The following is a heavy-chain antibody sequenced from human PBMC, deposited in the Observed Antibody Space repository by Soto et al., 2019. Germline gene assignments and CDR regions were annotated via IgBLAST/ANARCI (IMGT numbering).Heavy chain of an antibody. V-gene: IGHV3-48*03. Sequence: VESGGGSVQPGGSLRLSCAASGFSINNFEVNWVRQAPGKGLQWIAYLSTSGGTIYYADSVKGRFIISRDDANNSAHLQMNSLRAEDTAVYYCARARRRLPAAAKSFGLDVWGQGTTVSVTS. CDR2: LSTSGGTI. D-gene: IGHD2-2*01. J-gene: IGHJ6*02. CDR1: GFSINNFE. CDR3: ARARRRLPAAAKSFGLDV.